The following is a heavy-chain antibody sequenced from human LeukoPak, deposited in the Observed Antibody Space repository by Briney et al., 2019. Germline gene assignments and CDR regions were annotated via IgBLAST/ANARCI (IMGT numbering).Heavy chain of an antibody. CDR1: GFTLSSYG. CDR3: ARETSGYSSGWYRKFDY. Sequence: HSGGSLRLSCAASGFTLSSYGMHWVRQAPGKGLEWVAVISYDGSNKYYADSVKGRFTISRDNSKNTLYLQMNSLRAEDTAVYYCARETSGYSSGWYRKFDYWGQGTLVTVSS. J-gene: IGHJ4*02. CDR2: ISYDGSNK. V-gene: IGHV3-30*03. D-gene: IGHD6-19*01.